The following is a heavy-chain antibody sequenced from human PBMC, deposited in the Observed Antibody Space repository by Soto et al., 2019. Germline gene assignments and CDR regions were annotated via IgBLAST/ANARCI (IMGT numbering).Heavy chain of an antibody. D-gene: IGHD3-3*01. Sequence: SETLSLTCAVSGGSITSGQWWSWVRQPPGKGPEWIGEIYHSGSSNYNPSLKSRVTISVDKSKTQLSLRLSSVTAAETAVYYCARQSFWSGFSSYGMDVWGQGTTVTVSS. CDR3: ARQSFWSGFSSYGMDV. J-gene: IGHJ6*02. V-gene: IGHV4-4*02. CDR1: GGSITSGQW. CDR2: IYHSGSS.